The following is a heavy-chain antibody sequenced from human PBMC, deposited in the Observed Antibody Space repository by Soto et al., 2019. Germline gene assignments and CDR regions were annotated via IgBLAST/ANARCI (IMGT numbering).Heavy chain of an antibody. J-gene: IGHJ5*02. CDR2: TYHSGNP. Sequence: QLQLQESGSRLVKSSETLSLTCAVSGDTISTGGYSWAWIRQPPGKPLEWIGHTYHSGNPYYNPYLKTRVIISVDRYKIQFSLKMSSVTSTVTAVYSCVREAYGDFCGYFGPWGQGSLVTVSP. CDR3: VREAYGDFCGYFGP. D-gene: IGHD4-17*01. CDR1: GDTISTGGYS. V-gene: IGHV4-30-2*01.